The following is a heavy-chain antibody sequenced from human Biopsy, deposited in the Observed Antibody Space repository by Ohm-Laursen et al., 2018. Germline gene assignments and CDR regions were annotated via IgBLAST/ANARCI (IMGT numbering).Heavy chain of an antibody. D-gene: IGHD1-14*01. V-gene: IGHV1-24*01. CDR3: AKPADSYGSEFYFDY. Sequence: ASVKVSCKVSGYTLTELSMHWVRQAPGKGLEWMGGFAPENGKTVYAQNFQARVSVTEDTSTDTAYMELRSLRSEDTAVYYCAKPADSYGSEFYFDYWGQGTLVTVSS. CDR1: GYTLTELS. J-gene: IGHJ4*02. CDR2: FAPENGKT.